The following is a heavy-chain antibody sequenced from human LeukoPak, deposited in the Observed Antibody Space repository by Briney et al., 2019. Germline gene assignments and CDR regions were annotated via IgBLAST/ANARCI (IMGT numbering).Heavy chain of an antibody. CDR2: IRYDGSNK. D-gene: IGHD3-22*01. Sequence: GGSLRLSCAASGFTFINYAMHWVRQAPGKGLEWVALIRYDGSNKYYADSVKGRFTISRDNSKNTLYLQMNSLRAEDTAVYYCAKVGTGSGYYRFDYWGQGTLVTVSS. CDR3: AKVGTGSGYYRFDY. V-gene: IGHV3-30*02. J-gene: IGHJ4*02. CDR1: GFTFINYA.